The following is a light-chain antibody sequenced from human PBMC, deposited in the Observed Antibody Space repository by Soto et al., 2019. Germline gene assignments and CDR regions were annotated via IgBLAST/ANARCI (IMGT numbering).Light chain of an antibody. J-gene: IGLJ2*01. CDR3: SSYAGGNNVV. CDR1: SSDVGGYNY. CDR2: EVT. V-gene: IGLV2-8*01. Sequence: SALTQPPSASGSPGQSVTISCTGTSSDVGGYNYVSWYQQHPGKAPKLMIYEVTKRPSGVPDRFSGSKSGSTASLTVSGLQTEDEADYYCSSYAGGNNVVFGGGTKLTVL.